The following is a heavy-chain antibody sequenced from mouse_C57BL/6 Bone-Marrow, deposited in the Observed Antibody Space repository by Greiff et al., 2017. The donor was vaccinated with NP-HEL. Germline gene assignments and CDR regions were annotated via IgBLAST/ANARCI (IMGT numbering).Heavy chain of an antibody. V-gene: IGHV1-15*01. Sequence: QVQLQQSGAELVRPGASVTLSCKASGYTFTDYEMHWVKQTPVQGLEWIGAIDPETGGTAYNQKFKGKAILTADKSSSTAYMELRSLTSEDSAVYYCTRGTTVDYLDYWGQGTTLTVSS. CDR3: TRGTTVDYLDY. J-gene: IGHJ2*01. CDR2: IDPETGGT. CDR1: GYTFTDYE. D-gene: IGHD1-1*01.